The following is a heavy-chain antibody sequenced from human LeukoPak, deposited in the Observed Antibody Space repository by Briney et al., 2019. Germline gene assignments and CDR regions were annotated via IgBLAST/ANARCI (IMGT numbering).Heavy chain of an antibody. D-gene: IGHD3-10*01. J-gene: IGHJ1*01. CDR1: GFTFSSYA. CDR2: ISSSSSYI. V-gene: IGHV3-21*01. CDR3: ARDRGAEYFQH. Sequence: GGSLRLSCAASGFTFSSYAMSWVRQAPGKGLEWVSSISSSSSYIYYADSVKGRFTISRDNAKNSLYLQMNSLRAEDTAVYYCARDRGAEYFQHWGQGTLVTVSS.